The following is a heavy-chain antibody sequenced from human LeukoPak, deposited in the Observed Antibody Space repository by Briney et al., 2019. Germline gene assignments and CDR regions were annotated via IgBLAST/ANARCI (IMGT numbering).Heavy chain of an antibody. D-gene: IGHD1-14*01. CDR2: MYNGGTT. CDR3: ARSTNRLDS. CDR1: GASISGSISGGPYY. J-gene: IGHJ4*02. V-gene: IGHV4-61*02. Sequence: SQTLSLTCTVSGASISGSISGGPYYWNWIRQPAGKGLEWIGRMYNGGTTINYSPSLKSRVTISVDTSKNQFSLNVTSVTAADTAVYYCARSTNRLDSWGQGTLVTVSS.